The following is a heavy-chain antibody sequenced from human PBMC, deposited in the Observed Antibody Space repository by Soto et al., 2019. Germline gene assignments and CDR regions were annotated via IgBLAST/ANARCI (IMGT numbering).Heavy chain of an antibody. J-gene: IGHJ5*02. CDR2: IWYDGTKK. CDR1: GFSFRTYC. CDR3: ARDVLTAVAGSVSWVDP. Sequence: QVQLVESGGGVVQSGRSLTLSCAASGFSFRTYCMHWLRRAPGKGLEWVAFIWYDGTKKFYANSVKGRSTISKDNSNNILYLQMSGLRAEDTAVYYCARDVLTAVAGSVSWVDPWGQGTLVTVSS. V-gene: IGHV3-33*01. D-gene: IGHD6-19*01.